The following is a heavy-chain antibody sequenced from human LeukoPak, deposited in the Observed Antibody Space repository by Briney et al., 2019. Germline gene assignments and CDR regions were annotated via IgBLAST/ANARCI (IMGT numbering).Heavy chain of an antibody. D-gene: IGHD3-10*01. V-gene: IGHV1-18*01. CDR3: ARVRSEFFDY. CDR2: ISPYNGNT. J-gene: IGHJ4*02. Sequence: ASVKVSCKASGYTFTNYGITWVRQAPGQGLEWMGWISPYNGNTNYPQKLQGRVTMTTDTSTSTAYMELRSLRSDDTAVYYCARVRSEFFDYWGQGTLVTVSS. CDR1: GYTFTNYG.